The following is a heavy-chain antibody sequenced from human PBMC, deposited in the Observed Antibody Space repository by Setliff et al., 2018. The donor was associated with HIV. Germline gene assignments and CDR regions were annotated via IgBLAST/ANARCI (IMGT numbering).Heavy chain of an antibody. J-gene: IGHJ4*02. V-gene: IGHV4-39*01. CDR2: IYTSGYT. Sequence: SETLSLTCTVSGDSISSITYSWNWIRQLPGKGLEWIGHIYTSGYTYYNPSRKSRVTISVDTSKNQFSLKLSSVTAADPAVYYCARWRGLQTEFDYCGQGTLVTVSS. CDR3: ARWRGLQTEFDY. CDR1: GDSISSITYS. D-gene: IGHD5-12*01.